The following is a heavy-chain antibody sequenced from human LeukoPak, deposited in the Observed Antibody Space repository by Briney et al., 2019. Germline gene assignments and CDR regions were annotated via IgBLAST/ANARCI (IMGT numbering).Heavy chain of an antibody. V-gene: IGHV4-4*02. CDR3: ARASGGYVAAFDI. CDR1: GGSISSSNW. D-gene: IGHD5-12*01. CDR2: IYHSGST. Sequence: SETLSLTCAVSGGSISSSNWWSWVRQPPGKGLEWIGEIYHSGSTNYNPSLKSRVTISVDKSKNQFSLKLSSVTAADTAVYYRARASGGYVAAFDIWGQGTMVTVSS. J-gene: IGHJ3*02.